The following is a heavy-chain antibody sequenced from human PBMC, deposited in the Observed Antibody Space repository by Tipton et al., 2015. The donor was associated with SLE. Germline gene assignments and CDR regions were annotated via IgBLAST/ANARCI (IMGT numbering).Heavy chain of an antibody. D-gene: IGHD6-13*01. CDR2: IYSGGST. J-gene: IGHJ4*02. Sequence: GSLRLSCAASGFTVSSNYMSWVRQAPGKGLEWVSVIYSGGSTYYADSVKGRFTISRDNSKNTLYLQMNSLRAEDTAVYYCAKDPSSSRYYFDYWGQGTLVTVSS. V-gene: IGHV3-53*05. CDR1: GFTVSSNY. CDR3: AKDPSSSRYYFDY.